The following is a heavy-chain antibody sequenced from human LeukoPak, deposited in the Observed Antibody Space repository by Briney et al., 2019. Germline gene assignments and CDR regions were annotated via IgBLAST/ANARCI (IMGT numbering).Heavy chain of an antibody. CDR2: INDYNGDT. CDR3: ARIAYGGNYLDY. D-gene: IGHD4-23*01. Sequence: ASVKVSCKPSGYNFNSYGISWVRQAPGQGLEWMGWINDYNGDTNYARNLQGRVTMTTETSTATAYMELGSLRSDDTAVYYCARIAYGGNYLDYWGRGTLVTVSS. CDR1: GYNFNSYG. V-gene: IGHV1-18*01. J-gene: IGHJ4*02.